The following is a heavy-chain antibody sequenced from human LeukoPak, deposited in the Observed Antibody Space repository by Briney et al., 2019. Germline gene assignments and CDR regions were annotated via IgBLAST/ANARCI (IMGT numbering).Heavy chain of an antibody. Sequence: SETLSLTCAVYGGSFSCYYWSWIRQPPGKGLEWIGEINHSGSTNYNPSLKSRVTISVDTSKNQFSLKLSPVTAADTAVYYCASPGSCGGDCYPLNYWGQGTLVTVSS. D-gene: IGHD2-21*02. CDR1: GGSFSCYY. V-gene: IGHV4-34*01. CDR2: INHSGST. CDR3: ASPGSCGGDCYPLNY. J-gene: IGHJ4*02.